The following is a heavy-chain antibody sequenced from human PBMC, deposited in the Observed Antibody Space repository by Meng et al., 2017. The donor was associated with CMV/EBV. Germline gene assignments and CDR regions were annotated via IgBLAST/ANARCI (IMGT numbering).Heavy chain of an antibody. D-gene: IGHD2-2*01. CDR2: IYYSGST. V-gene: IGHV4-30-4*08. J-gene: IGHJ4*02. Sequence: HLQESGPGLVKPSQPLSPTCTVSGGSISSGDYYWSWIRQHPGKGLEWIGYIYYSGSTYYNPSLKSRVTISVDTSKNQFSLKLSSVTAADTAVYYCARVGRTSCYDYWGQGTLVTVSS. CDR3: ARVGRTSCYDY. CDR1: GGSISSGDYY.